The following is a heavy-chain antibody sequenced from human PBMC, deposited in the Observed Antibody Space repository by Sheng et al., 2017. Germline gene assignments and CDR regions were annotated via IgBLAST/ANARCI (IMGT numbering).Heavy chain of an antibody. Sequence: QVQLVQSGAEVKKPGASVKVSCKASGYTFTSYAMHWVRQAPGQRLEWMGWINAGNGNTKYSQKFQGRVTITRDTSASTAYMELSSLRSEDTAVYYCARDSSTWLVGAFDIWGQGTMVTVSS. CDR1: GYTFTSYA. CDR3: ARDSSTWLVGAFDI. J-gene: IGHJ3*02. V-gene: IGHV1-3*01. D-gene: IGHD6-19*01. CDR2: INAGNGNT.